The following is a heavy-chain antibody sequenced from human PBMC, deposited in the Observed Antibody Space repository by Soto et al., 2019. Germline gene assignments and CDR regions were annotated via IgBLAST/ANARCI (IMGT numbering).Heavy chain of an antibody. CDR2: IYPGDSDT. CDR1: GYNFTTYW. D-gene: IGHD7-27*01. Sequence: GESLKISCKGSGYNFTTYWIGWVRQMPGKGLEWMGIIYPGDSDTTYSPSLQGQVTISADKSISTAYLQWNSLKASDTAMYYCARHRTRLTGNPMNYFDYWGQGTLVTVSS. CDR3: ARHRTRLTGNPMNYFDY. J-gene: IGHJ4*02. V-gene: IGHV5-51*01.